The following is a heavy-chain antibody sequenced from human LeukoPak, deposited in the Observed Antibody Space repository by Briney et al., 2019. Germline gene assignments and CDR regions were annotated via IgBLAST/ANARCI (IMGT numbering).Heavy chain of an antibody. CDR2: IWHDESIK. CDR1: GFTFISYG. J-gene: IGHJ4*02. CDR3: AREIDPGYSYGYWDY. Sequence: QAGGSLRLSCEASGFTFISYGMHWVRQAPGKGLEWVAVIWHDESIKDCADSVKGRFTISRDNSKNTLYLQMNSLRAEDTAVYHCAREIDPGYSYGYWDYWGQGTLVTVSS. D-gene: IGHD5-18*01. V-gene: IGHV3-33*01.